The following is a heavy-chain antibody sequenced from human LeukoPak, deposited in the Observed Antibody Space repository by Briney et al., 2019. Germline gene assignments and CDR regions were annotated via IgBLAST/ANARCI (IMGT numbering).Heavy chain of an antibody. CDR1: GASISSGSYY. D-gene: IGHD5-18*01. CDR3: ARGSRGYSYG. Sequence: PSETLSLACTVSGASISSGSYYWSWIRQPPGKGLEWIGYIYYSGSTNYNPSLKSRVTISVDTSKNQFSLKLSSVTAADTAVYYCARGSRGYSYGWGQGTLVTVSS. J-gene: IGHJ4*02. CDR2: IYYSGST. V-gene: IGHV4-61*01.